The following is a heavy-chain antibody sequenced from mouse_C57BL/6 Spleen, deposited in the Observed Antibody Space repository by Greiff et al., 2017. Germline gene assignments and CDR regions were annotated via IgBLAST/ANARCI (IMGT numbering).Heavy chain of an antibody. CDR3: ARELSYGSTNYFDY. Sequence: VKLMESGAELARPGASVKLSCKASGYTFTSYGISWVKQRTGQGLEWIGEIYPRSGNTYYNEKFKGKATLTADKSSSTAYMELRSLTSEDSAVYFCARELSYGSTNYFDYWGQGTTLTVSS. V-gene: IGHV1-81*01. CDR1: GYTFTSYG. D-gene: IGHD1-1*01. J-gene: IGHJ2*01. CDR2: IYPRSGNT.